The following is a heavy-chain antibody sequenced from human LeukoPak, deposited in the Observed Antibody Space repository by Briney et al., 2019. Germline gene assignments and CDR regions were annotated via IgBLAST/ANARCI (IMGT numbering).Heavy chain of an antibody. J-gene: IGHJ4*02. V-gene: IGHV3-23*01. CDR2: VSGSGGST. D-gene: IGHD4-11*01. Sequence: SGGSLRLSCAASGFTFNDHYMDWVRQAPGKGLEWVSAVSGSGGSTYYADSVKGRFTISRDNSKNTLYLQMNSLRAEDTAVYYCAKDQGTTYWGQGTLVTVSS. CDR1: GFTFNDHY. CDR3: AKDQGTTY.